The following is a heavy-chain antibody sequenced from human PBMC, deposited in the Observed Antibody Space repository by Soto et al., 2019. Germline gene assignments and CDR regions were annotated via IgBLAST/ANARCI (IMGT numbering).Heavy chain of an antibody. Sequence: SETLFLTCTVSGGSISSYYWSWIRQPPGKGLEWIGYIYYSVTTNYNPSLKSRVTISVDTSKNQFSLKLSSVTAADTAVYYCARGPTYYYDSSGYYLFDYWGQGTLVTVSS. D-gene: IGHD3-22*01. CDR2: IYYSVTT. V-gene: IGHV4-59*01. J-gene: IGHJ4*02. CDR3: ARGPTYYYDSSGYYLFDY. CDR1: GGSISSYY.